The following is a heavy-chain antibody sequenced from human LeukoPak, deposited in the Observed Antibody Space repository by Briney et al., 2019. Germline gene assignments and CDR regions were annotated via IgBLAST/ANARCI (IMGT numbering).Heavy chain of an antibody. CDR3: ARVIVGATVYYGMDV. CDR2: IYYSGST. CDR1: GGSISSSSYY. V-gene: IGHV4-39*07. Sequence: TSETLSLTCTVSGGSISSSSYYWGWIRQPPGKGLEWIGSIYYSGSTYYNPSLKSRVTISVDTSKNQFSLKLSSVTAADTAVYYCARVIVGATVYYGMDVWGQGTTVTVSS. D-gene: IGHD1-26*01. J-gene: IGHJ6*02.